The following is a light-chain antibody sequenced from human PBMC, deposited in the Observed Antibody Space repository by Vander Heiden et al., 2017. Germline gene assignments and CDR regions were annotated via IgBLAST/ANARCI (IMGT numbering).Light chain of an antibody. CDR2: VSD. CDR1: SSNIVREP. V-gene: IGLV1-44*01. J-gene: IGLJ1*01. CDR3: AAWDYSLNAYV. Sequence: QSVLTQQPSASGTPGQRVTISCSGSSSNIVREPVDWYQQLPGTAPKLLIYVSDQRASGVPDRFSGSKSGTSASLASSGLQSEDEADYYCAAWDYSLNAYVFGTGTKVTVL.